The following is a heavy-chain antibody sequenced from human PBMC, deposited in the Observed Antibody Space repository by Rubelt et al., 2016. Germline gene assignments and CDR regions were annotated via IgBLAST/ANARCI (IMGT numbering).Heavy chain of an antibody. J-gene: IGHJ4*02. V-gene: IGHV4-34*01. CDR3: ARIDYYFDF. D-gene: IGHD2-21*01. Sequence: QVQLQQWGAGLLKPSETLSLTCAVYGGSFSGYYWSWIRQPPGKGLEWIGEINHSGSTNYNPSLKSRVTISVDTSKNQCALRLSSVTAADTAVYYCARIDYYFDFWGQGTLVTVSS. CDR1: GGSFSGYY. CDR2: INHSGST.